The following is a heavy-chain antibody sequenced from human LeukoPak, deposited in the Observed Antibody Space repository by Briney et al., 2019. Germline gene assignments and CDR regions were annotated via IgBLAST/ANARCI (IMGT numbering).Heavy chain of an antibody. D-gene: IGHD5-18*01. Sequence: SETLSLTCAVSGYSISSGYYWGWSRQPPGKALEWMGSSYHSGSTYYNPSLKSRVTISVDTSKNQFSLKLSSVTAADTAVYYCARPPRGYSYGRKDYYFDYWGQGTLVTVSS. CDR2: SYHSGST. CDR1: GYSISSGYY. V-gene: IGHV4-38-2*01. CDR3: ARPPRGYSYGRKDYYFDY. J-gene: IGHJ4*02.